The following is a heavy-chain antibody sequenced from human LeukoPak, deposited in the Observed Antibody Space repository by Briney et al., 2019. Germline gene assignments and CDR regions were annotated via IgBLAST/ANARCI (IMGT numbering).Heavy chain of an antibody. CDR1: GGTFSSYA. V-gene: IGHV1-46*01. CDR3: ARALHPTPGSWYGYYSYGMDV. D-gene: IGHD6-13*01. J-gene: IGHJ6*02. Sequence: ASVKVSCKASGGTFSSYAISWVRQAPGQGLECMGIINPSGGSTSYAQKFQGRVTMTRDTSTSTVYMELSSLRSEDTAVYYCARALHPTPGSWYGYYSYGMDVWGQGTTVTVSS. CDR2: INPSGGST.